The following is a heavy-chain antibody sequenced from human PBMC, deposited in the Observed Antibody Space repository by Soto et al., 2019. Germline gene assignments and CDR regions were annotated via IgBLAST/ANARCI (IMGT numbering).Heavy chain of an antibody. CDR1: GFTFSSYS. J-gene: IGHJ4*02. D-gene: IGHD2-15*01. CDR2: ISGSGGST. V-gene: IGHV3-23*01. CDR3: AKVIVVISGPFDY. Sequence: PGGSLRLSCAASGFTFSSYSMNWVRQAPGKGLEWVSGISGSGGSTYYADSVKGRFTISRDNSKNTLYLQMNSLRAEDTAVYYCAKVIVVISGPFDYWGQGTLVTVSS.